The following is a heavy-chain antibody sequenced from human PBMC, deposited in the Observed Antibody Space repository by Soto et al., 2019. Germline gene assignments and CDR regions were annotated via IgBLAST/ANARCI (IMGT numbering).Heavy chain of an antibody. V-gene: IGHV3-21*01. CDR1: GFAFTRYG. Sequence: GSLSLSGDVPGFAFTRYGITWVRQAPGKGLEGVSVISGSSGNIYSGDSVRGRFTISRDNAKTSVYRHMNSLRVEDTAISYCARTGIRVGPNDEWGQGATVT. CDR3: ARTGIRVGPNDE. D-gene: IGHD1-1*01. CDR2: ISGSSGNI. J-gene: IGHJ4*02.